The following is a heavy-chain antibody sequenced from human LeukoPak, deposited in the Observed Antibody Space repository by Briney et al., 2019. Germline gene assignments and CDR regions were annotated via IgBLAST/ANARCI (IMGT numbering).Heavy chain of an antibody. J-gene: IGHJ4*02. CDR1: GDFITASY. D-gene: IGHD7-27*01. CDR3: ATNTGTVFDY. Sequence: PSETLSLTCTVSGDFITASYWSWIRQPPGKGLEWIGYVYYRGSTEYNPSLRSRVTISLEMSKHQFSLNVTSVTAADTAVYYCATNTGTVFDYWGQGALVTVSS. V-gene: IGHV4-59*01. CDR2: VYYRGST.